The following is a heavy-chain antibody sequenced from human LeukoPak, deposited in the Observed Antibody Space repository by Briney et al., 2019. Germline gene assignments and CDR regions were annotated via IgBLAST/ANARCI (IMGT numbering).Heavy chain of an antibody. Sequence: PGGSLRLSCAASGYTFSSYAMSWVRQAPGKGLEWVSAISGSGGSTYYADSVKGRFTISRDNSKNTLYLQMNSLRAEDTAVYYCAKGRARSSGWYDYWGQGTLVTVSS. V-gene: IGHV3-23*01. J-gene: IGHJ4*02. CDR1: GYTFSSYA. CDR3: AKGRARSSGWYDY. CDR2: ISGSGGST. D-gene: IGHD6-19*01.